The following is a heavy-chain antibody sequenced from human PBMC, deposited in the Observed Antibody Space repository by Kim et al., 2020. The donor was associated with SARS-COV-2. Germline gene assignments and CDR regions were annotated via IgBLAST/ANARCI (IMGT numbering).Heavy chain of an antibody. CDR2: IKQDGSEK. CDR1: GFTFSSYW. J-gene: IGHJ4*02. D-gene: IGHD5-18*01. V-gene: IGHV3-7*01. Sequence: GGSLRLSCAASGFTFSSYWMSWVRQAPGKGLEWVANIKQDGSEKYYVDSVKGRFTISRDNAKNSLYLQMNSLRAEDTAVYYCARDHVPQYSYGYGGCFDYWGQGTLVTVSS. CDR3: ARDHVPQYSYGYGGCFDY.